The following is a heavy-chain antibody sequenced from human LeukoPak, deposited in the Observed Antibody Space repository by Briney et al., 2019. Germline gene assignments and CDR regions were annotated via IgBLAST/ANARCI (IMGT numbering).Heavy chain of an antibody. J-gene: IGHJ4*02. CDR1: GFTFGDYG. V-gene: IGHV3-20*04. CDR3: SIDRGWLQYIDY. Sequence: GGSLRLSCAASGFTFGDYGMSWVRQAPGKGLEWVSSINWNGGNTAYADSVKGRFTISRDTAKDSLYLQLNSLRAEDTALYYCSIDRGWLQYIDYWGQGSLVTVSS. CDR2: INWNGGNT. D-gene: IGHD5-24*01.